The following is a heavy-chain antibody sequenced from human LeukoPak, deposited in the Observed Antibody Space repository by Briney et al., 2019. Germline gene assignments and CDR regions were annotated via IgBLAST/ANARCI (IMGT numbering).Heavy chain of an antibody. D-gene: IGHD1-26*01. CDR2: ISYDGSNK. V-gene: IGHV3-30*18. Sequence: GGSLRLSCAASGFTFSSYGMHWVRQAPGKGLGWVAVISYDGSNKYYADSVKGRFTISRDNSKNTLYLQMNSLRAEDTAVYYCAKATSGSYGFTTDWGQGTLVTVSS. CDR1: GFTFSSYG. J-gene: IGHJ4*02. CDR3: AKATSGSYGFTTD.